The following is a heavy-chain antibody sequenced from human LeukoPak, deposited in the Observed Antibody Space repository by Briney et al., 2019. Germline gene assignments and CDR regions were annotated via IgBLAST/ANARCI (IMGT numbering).Heavy chain of an antibody. D-gene: IGHD3-9*01. CDR1: GFTFSSYS. V-gene: IGHV3-21*01. CDR2: ISSSSSYI. CDR3: ARQYYDILTGYCKPGDYFDY. J-gene: IGHJ4*02. Sequence: GGSLRLSCAASGFTFSSYSMNWVRQAPGKGLEWVSSISSSSSYIYYADSVEGRFTISRDNAKNSLYLQMNSLRAEDTAVYYCARQYYDILTGYCKPGDYFDYWGQGTLVTVSS.